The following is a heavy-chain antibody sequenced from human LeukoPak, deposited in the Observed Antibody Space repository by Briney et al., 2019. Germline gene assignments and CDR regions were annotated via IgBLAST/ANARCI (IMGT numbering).Heavy chain of an antibody. D-gene: IGHD1-26*01. CDR2: INWNGGST. Sequence: GGSLRLSCAASVFTFDDYGMSWVRQAPGKGLEWVSGINWNGGSTGYADSVKGRFTISRDNAKNSLYLQINSLRAEDTALYYCARHGSYYALDYWGQGTLVTVSS. CDR3: ARHGSYYALDY. J-gene: IGHJ4*02. CDR1: VFTFDDYG. V-gene: IGHV3-20*04.